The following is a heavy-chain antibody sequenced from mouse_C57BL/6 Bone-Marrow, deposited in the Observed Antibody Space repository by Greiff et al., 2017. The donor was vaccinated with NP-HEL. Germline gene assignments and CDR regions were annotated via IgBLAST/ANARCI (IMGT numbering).Heavy chain of an antibody. CDR2: IDPENGDT. Sequence: EVQLLQSGAELVRPGASVKLSCTASGFNIKDDYMHWVRQSPEQGLEWIGWIDPENGDTEYASTLQGRVTISADTASNTAYLQLSSLTSEDTAVYYCTSVTTIVVFYWYFDVWGTGTTVTVSS. CDR1: GFNIKDDY. D-gene: IGHD1-1*01. CDR3: TSVTTIVVFYWYFDV. V-gene: IGHV14-4*01. J-gene: IGHJ1*03.